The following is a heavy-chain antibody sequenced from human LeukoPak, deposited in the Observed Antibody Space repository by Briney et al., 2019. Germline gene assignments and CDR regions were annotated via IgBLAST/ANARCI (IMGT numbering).Heavy chain of an antibody. D-gene: IGHD3/OR15-3a*01. CDR2: IYYSGST. CDR3: ARGLGMDGSFDY. Sequence: SETLSLTCTVSGGSISSNNYYWGWIRQPPGKGLEWIGHIYYSGSTNYNPSLKSRVTISVDTSKNQFSLKLSSVTAADTAVYYCARGLGMDGSFDYWGQGTLVTVSS. CDR1: GGSISSNNYY. J-gene: IGHJ4*02. V-gene: IGHV4-61*05.